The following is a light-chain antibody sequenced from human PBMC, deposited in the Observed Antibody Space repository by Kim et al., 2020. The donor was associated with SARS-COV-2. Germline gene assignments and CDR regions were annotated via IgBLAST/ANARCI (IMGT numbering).Light chain of an antibody. Sequence: GQRITGSCSGSSSNSGSNYVNWCQQLPGTAPKLLIYRNNPRPSGVPDRFSGSKSGTSASLAISGLRSEDEADYYCAAWDDSLSGWVFGGGTQLTVL. V-gene: IGLV1-47*01. CDR3: AAWDDSLSGWV. CDR1: SSNSGSNY. J-gene: IGLJ3*02. CDR2: RNN.